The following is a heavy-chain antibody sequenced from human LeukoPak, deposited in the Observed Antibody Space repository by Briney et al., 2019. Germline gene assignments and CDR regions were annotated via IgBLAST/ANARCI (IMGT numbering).Heavy chain of an antibody. CDR3: ARDGRSGPHFDS. D-gene: IGHD1-1*01. V-gene: IGHV3-33*01. CDR2: IWFDGSNK. Sequence: PGRSLRLSCAASGFTFRSHAMRWVRQAPGKGLEWVAHIWFDGSNKYFADSVKGRFTISRDNSKNTLYLQMNSLRAEDTAVYYCARDGRSGPHFDSWGQGTLVTVSS. CDR1: GFTFRSHA. J-gene: IGHJ4*02.